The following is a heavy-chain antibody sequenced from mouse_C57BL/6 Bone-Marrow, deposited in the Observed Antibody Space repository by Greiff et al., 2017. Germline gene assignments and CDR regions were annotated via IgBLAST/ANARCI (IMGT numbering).Heavy chain of an antibody. CDR1: GYTFTNYL. J-gene: IGHJ4*01. CDR2: MHPNGGSP. D-gene: IGHD2-4*01. V-gene: IGHV1-64*01. CDR3: ARSYDYDDYTMDY. Sequence: QVQLQQPGAELVKPGASVKLSCKASGYTFTNYLMHWVKQRPGQGLEWIGMMHPNGGSPDYNEKFKSEATLSVDKSYRTAYMELSSLTSEDSAVYYFARSYDYDDYTMDYWGQGTSVTVSS.